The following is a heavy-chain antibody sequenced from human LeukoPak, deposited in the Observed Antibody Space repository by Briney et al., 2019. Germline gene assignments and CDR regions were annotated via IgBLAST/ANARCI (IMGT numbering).Heavy chain of an antibody. D-gene: IGHD6-19*01. CDR1: GSTFSSYA. Sequence: GGSLRLSCAASGSTFSSYAMSWVRQAPGKGLEWVSAISGSGGSTYYADSVKGRFTISRDNSKNTLYLQMNSLRAEDTAVYYCASPYSSGWTLIDYWGQGTLVTVSS. CDR3: ASPYSSGWTLIDY. V-gene: IGHV3-23*01. J-gene: IGHJ4*02. CDR2: ISGSGGST.